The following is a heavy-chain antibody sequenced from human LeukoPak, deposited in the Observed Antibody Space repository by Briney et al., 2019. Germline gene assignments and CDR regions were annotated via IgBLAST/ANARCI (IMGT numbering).Heavy chain of an antibody. J-gene: IGHJ4*02. CDR3: ARTPVAGTIFDY. CDR1: GGSIRSYY. CDR2: ISSSGGT. D-gene: IGHD6-19*01. Sequence: PSETLSLTCNVSGGSIRSYYWSWIRQPPGKGLEWIGSISSSGGTNYNPSLKSRVTISIDTSKNQFSLQLSSVTPEDTAVYYCARTPVAGTIFDYWGQGTLVTVSS. V-gene: IGHV4-59*12.